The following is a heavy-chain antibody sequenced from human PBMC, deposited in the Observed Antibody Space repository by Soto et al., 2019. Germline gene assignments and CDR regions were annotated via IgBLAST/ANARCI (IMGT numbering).Heavy chain of an antibody. V-gene: IGHV3-64D*06. D-gene: IGHD3-9*01. Sequence: GGPLSLSCSASGFTFSSYSMHWVRQAPGKGLQYVSTISSDGDITYYADSVKGRFTISRDNSKNTLYLQMSSLRAEDTALYYCVKVSTYYDILTGYYSTNSLDPWGQGALVTVSS. CDR1: GFTFSSYS. J-gene: IGHJ5*02. CDR3: VKVSTYYDILTGYYSTNSLDP. CDR2: ISSDGDIT.